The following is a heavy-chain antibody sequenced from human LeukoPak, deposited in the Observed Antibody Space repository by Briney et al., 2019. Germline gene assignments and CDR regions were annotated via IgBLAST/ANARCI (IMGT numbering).Heavy chain of an antibody. V-gene: IGHV3-66*01. D-gene: IGHD3-16*02. CDR1: GFTVSSNY. Sequence: PEGSLRLSCAASGFTVSSNYMSWVRQAPGKGLEWVSVIYSGGSTYYADSVKGRFTISRDNSKNTLYLQMNSLRAEDTAVYYCARGMITFGGVIVEAFDIWGQGTMVTVSS. CDR3: ARGMITFGGVIVEAFDI. CDR2: IYSGGST. J-gene: IGHJ3*02.